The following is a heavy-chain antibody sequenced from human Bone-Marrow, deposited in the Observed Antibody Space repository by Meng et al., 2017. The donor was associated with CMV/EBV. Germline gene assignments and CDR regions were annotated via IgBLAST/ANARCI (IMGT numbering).Heavy chain of an antibody. CDR2: IEADESLQ. CDR3: ARDLWGSEDY. J-gene: IGHJ4*02. V-gene: IGHV3-7*01. Sequence: LFCEASGFTFTSHGMSWVRQAPGKGLEWVASIEADESLQHYVDSVRGRFIISRDDAKNSLYLQMNSLRTDDTAVYHCARDLWGSEDYWGQGALVTVSS. CDR1: GFTFTSHG. D-gene: IGHD7-27*01.